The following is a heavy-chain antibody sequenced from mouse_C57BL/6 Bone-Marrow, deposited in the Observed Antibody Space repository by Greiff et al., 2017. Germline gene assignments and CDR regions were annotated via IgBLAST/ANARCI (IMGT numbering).Heavy chain of an antibody. J-gene: IGHJ4*01. CDR3: ASYYGSSFAMDY. CDR1: GYTFTDYY. D-gene: IGHD1-1*01. V-gene: IGHV1-76*01. Sequence: QVQLQQSGAELVRPGASVKLSCKASGYTFTDYYINWVKQRPGQGLEWIARIYPGSGNTYYNEKFKGKATLTAEKSSSTAYMQLSSLTSEDSAFYFCASYYGSSFAMDYWGQGTSVTVSS. CDR2: IYPGSGNT.